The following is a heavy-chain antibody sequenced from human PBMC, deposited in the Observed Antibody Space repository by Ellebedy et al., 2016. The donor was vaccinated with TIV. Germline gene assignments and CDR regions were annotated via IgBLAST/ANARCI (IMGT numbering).Heavy chain of an antibody. CDR2: ISSSSSHS. CDR3: ARIGVQRGGYTGYDVDY. J-gene: IGHJ4*02. V-gene: IGHV3-11*03. CDR1: GFTFSDYY. Sequence: GESLKISCAASGFTFSDYYMSWIRQAPGKGLEWISYISSSSSHSNYADSVKGQFTISRDHAKNSLYLQMNSLRADDTAVYYCARIGVQRGGYTGYDVDYWGQGTLVTVSS. D-gene: IGHD5-12*01.